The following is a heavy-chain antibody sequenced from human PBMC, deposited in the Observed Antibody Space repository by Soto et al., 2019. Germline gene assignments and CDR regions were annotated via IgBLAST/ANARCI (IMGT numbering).Heavy chain of an antibody. CDR3: AREMVRGVGSDY. CDR2: ISTYNGNT. J-gene: IGHJ4*02. V-gene: IGHV1-18*04. Sequence: ASVKVSCKASGYTFISYYMHWVRQAPGQGLEWMGWISTYNGNTKYAQKLQGRVTMTTDTSTSTAYMELRSLRSDDTAVFYCAREMVRGVGSDYWGQGTLVTVSS. CDR1: GYTFISYY. D-gene: IGHD3-10*01.